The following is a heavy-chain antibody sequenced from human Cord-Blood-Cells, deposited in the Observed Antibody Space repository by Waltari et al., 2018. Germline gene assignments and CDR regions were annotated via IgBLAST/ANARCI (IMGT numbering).Heavy chain of an antibody. CDR2: IYYSGST. D-gene: IGHD3-10*01. CDR3: ARDLPMYYGSGSYYNEGAFDI. CDR1: GGSISSGDYY. V-gene: IGHV4-30-4*08. J-gene: IGHJ3*02. Sequence: QVQLQESGPGLVKPSQTLSLTCTVSGGSISSGDYYWSWIRQPPGKGLGWIGYIYYSGSTYYNPSLKSRVTISVDTSKNQFSLKLSSVTAADTAVYYCARDLPMYYGSGSYYNEGAFDIWGQGTMVTVSS.